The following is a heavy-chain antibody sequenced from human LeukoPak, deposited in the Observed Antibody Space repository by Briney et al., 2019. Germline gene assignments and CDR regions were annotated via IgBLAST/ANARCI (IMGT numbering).Heavy chain of an antibody. J-gene: IGHJ4*02. V-gene: IGHV4-34*01. Sequence: SETLSLTCAVYGGSFSSYYWSWIRQPPGKGLEWIGEINHSGSTNHNPSLKSRVTISVDTSKNQFSLKLSSVTAADTAVYYCARAKPITMIDYWGQGTLVTVSS. CDR2: INHSGST. CDR3: ARAKPITMIDY. D-gene: IGHD3-22*01. CDR1: GGSFSSYY.